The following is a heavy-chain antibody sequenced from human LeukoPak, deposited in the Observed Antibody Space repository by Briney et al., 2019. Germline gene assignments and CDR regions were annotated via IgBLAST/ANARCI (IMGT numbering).Heavy chain of an antibody. Sequence: SETLSLTCAVYGGSFSGYYWSWIRQPPGKGLEWIGEISHSGSTNYNPSLKSRVTISVDTSKNQFSLKLSSVTAADTAVYYCARGQNDYVWGSYRPPHYFDYWGQGTLVTVSS. J-gene: IGHJ4*02. CDR1: GGSFSGYY. V-gene: IGHV4-34*01. CDR2: ISHSGST. CDR3: ARGQNDYVWGSYRPPHYFDY. D-gene: IGHD3-16*02.